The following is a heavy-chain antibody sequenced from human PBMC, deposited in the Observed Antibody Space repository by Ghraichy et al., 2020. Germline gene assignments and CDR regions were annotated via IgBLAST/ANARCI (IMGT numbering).Heavy chain of an antibody. J-gene: IGHJ5*02. D-gene: IGHD6-13*01. Sequence: AGSLRLSCAASGFTFSDYYMSWIRQAPGKGLEWVSYISSSGSTIYYADSVKGRFTISRDNAKNSLYLQMNSLRAEDTAVYYCARDDSYSSSWYGGYNWFDPWGQGTLVTVSS. CDR1: GFTFSDYY. CDR2: ISSSGSTI. V-gene: IGHV3-11*01. CDR3: ARDDSYSSSWYGGYNWFDP.